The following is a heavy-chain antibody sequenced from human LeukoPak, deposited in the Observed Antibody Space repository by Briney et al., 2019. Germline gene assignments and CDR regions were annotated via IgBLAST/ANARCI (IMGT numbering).Heavy chain of an antibody. Sequence: GRSLRLSCAASGFTFDDYAMHWVRQAPGKGLEWVSYISSSSTIYYADSVKGRFTISRDNAKNSLYLQMNSLRAEDTAIYYCATNVDTSLGDYWGQGTLVTVSS. J-gene: IGHJ4*02. CDR1: GFTFDDYA. D-gene: IGHD5-18*01. V-gene: IGHV3-69-1*02. CDR3: ATNVDTSLGDY. CDR2: ISSSSTI.